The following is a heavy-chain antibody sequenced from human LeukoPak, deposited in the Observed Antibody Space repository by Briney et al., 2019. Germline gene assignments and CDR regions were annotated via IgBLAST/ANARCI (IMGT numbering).Heavy chain of an antibody. CDR2: IYPGDSDT. CDR1: GYSFTSYW. CDR3: ARSRAYYYDSSDTTGYFDY. D-gene: IGHD3-22*01. J-gene: IGHJ4*02. V-gene: IGHV5-51*01. Sequence: GEPLKISCKGSGYSFTSYWIGWVRQMPGKGLEWMGIIYPGDSDTRYSPSFQGQVTISADKSISTAYLQWSSLKASDTAMYYCARSRAYYYDSSDTTGYFDYWGQGTLVTVSS.